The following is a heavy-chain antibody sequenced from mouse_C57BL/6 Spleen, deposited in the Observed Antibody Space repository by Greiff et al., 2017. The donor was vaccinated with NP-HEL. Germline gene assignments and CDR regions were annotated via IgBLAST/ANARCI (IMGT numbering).Heavy chain of an antibody. D-gene: IGHD1-1*01. Sequence: EVKLQESGPGMVKPSQSLSLTCTVTGYSITSGYDWHWIRHFPGNKLEWMGYISYSGSTNYNPSLKSRISITHDTSKNHFFLKLNSVTTEDTATYYCARRYYGSSYWYFDVWGTGTTVTVSS. J-gene: IGHJ1*03. CDR1: GYSITSGYD. V-gene: IGHV3-1*01. CDR3: ARRYYGSSYWYFDV. CDR2: ISYSGST.